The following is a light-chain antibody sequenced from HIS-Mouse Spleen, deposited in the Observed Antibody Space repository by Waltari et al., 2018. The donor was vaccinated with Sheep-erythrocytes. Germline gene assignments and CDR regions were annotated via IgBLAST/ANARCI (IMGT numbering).Light chain of an antibody. V-gene: IGLV3-1*01. J-gene: IGLJ2*01. CDR2: QDS. Sequence: SYDLTQPPSVSMSPGQTASIPCPGDKLGDKYACWYQQKPGQSPGLVIYQDSKRPSGIPERFSGSNSGNTATLTISGTQAMDEANYYCQAWDSSTAVFGGGTKLTVL. CDR1: KLGDKY. CDR3: QAWDSSTAV.